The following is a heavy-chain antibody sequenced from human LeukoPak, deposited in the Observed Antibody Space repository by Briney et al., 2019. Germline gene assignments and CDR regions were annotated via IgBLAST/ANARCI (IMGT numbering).Heavy chain of an antibody. CDR2: INSDGSST. J-gene: IGHJ4*02. Sequence: PGGSLRPSCAASGFTFSSYWMHWVRQAPGKGLVWVSRINSDGSSTSYADSVKGRFTISRDNAKNTLYLQMNSLRAEDTAVYYCARGMPYYDFWSGYYNVDYWGQGTLVTVSS. V-gene: IGHV3-74*01. CDR1: GFTFSSYW. CDR3: ARGMPYYDFWSGYYNVDY. D-gene: IGHD3-3*01.